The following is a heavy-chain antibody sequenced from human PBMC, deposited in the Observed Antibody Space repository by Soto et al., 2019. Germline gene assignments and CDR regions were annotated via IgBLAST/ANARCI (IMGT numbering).Heavy chain of an antibody. CDR3: ARDTPPVDY. V-gene: IGHV1-18*01. Sequence: VQLVQSGAEVKKPGASVKVSCKPSGFTLTSYRISWGRQAPAQGLEWIGWLSAYNGNRNYAQNLQGRVTMTTDTSPSTAYMELRRLRSDDTGVYYCARDTPPVDYWGQGTRVSGSS. CDR2: LSAYNGNR. CDR1: GFTLTSYR. J-gene: IGHJ4*02.